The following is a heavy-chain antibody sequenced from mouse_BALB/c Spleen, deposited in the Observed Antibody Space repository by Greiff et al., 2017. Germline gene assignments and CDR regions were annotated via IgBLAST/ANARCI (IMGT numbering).Heavy chain of an antibody. CDR3: SRGSTRYRYDGYAMDY. CDR1: GYTFTSYW. Sequence: VQLQQPGAELVKPGASVKLSCKASGYTFTSYWMHWVKQRPGQGLEWIGEINPSNGRTNYNEKFKSKATLTVEKSSSTAYMQLSSLTSEDSAVFFSSRGSTRYRYDGYAMDYWGQGTSVTVSS. CDR2: INPSNGRT. D-gene: IGHD2-14*01. V-gene: IGHV1S81*02. J-gene: IGHJ4*01.